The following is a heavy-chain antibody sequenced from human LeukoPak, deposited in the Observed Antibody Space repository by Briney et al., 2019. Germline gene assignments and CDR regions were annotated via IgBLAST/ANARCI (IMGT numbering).Heavy chain of an antibody. CDR3: ARRGPYCGGDCYTYWYFDL. Sequence: PSETLSLTCTVSGGTISSYYWNWLRQPPGKGLEWFGHIYYSGTTNYNSSLKSRVSISGDTSKSQFSLKLSSVTAADTAVYYCARRGPYCGGDCYTYWYFDLWGRGTLVTVSS. CDR2: IYYSGTT. V-gene: IGHV4-59*01. J-gene: IGHJ2*01. CDR1: GGTISSYY. D-gene: IGHD2-21*02.